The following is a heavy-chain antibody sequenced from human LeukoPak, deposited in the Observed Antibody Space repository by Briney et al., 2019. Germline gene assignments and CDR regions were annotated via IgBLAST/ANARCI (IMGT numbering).Heavy chain of an antibody. Sequence: GESLKISCKGSGHTFTNTWIAWVRQKPGKGLEWMGLIYPDDSDTRYNPSFQGQVTISADKSISTAYLQWSSLKASDTAMYYCARLVPHIGWFDPWGQGTLVTVSS. D-gene: IGHD6-13*01. CDR2: IYPDDSDT. CDR1: GHTFTNTW. CDR3: ARLVPHIGWFDP. V-gene: IGHV5-51*01. J-gene: IGHJ5*02.